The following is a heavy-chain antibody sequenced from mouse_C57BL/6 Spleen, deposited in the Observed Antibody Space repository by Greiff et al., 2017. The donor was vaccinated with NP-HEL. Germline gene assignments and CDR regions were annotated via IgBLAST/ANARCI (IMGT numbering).Heavy chain of an antibody. V-gene: IGHV1-80*01. CDR3: ARKDYYGSSSDWYFDV. CDR1: GYAFSSYW. CDR2: IYPGDGDT. Sequence: QLQQSGAELVKPGASVKISCKASGYAFSSYWMNWVKQRPGKGLEWIGQIYPGDGDTNYNGKFKGKATLTADKSSSTAYMQLSSLTSEDSAVYFCARKDYYGSSSDWYFDVWGTGTTVTVSS. D-gene: IGHD1-1*01. J-gene: IGHJ1*03.